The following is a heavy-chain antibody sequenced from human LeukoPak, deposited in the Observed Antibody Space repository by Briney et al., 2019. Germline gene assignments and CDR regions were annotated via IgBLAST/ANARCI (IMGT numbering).Heavy chain of an antibody. CDR3: ARASFDVVTEGYFDY. D-gene: IGHD4-23*01. CDR2: INHSGST. CDR1: GGSFSGYY. V-gene: IGHV4-34*01. Sequence: SETLSLTCAVYGGSFSGYYWSWIRQPPGKGLEGIGEINHSGSTNYNPSLKSRVTISVDTSKNQFSLKLSSVTAADTAVYYCARASFDVVTEGYFDYWGQGTLVTVSS. J-gene: IGHJ4*02.